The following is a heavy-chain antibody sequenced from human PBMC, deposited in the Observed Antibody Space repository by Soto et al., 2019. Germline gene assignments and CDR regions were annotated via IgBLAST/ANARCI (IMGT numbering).Heavy chain of an antibody. V-gene: IGHV5-51*01. CDR3: ARHYRYCSGGSCYIRYFDY. CDR2: IYPGDSDT. D-gene: IGHD2-15*01. Sequence: GESLNICCKGSGYSFTCDWIGWVRQMPGKGLDWMGIIYPGDSDTRYSPSFQGQVTISADKSISTAYLQWSSLKASDTAMYYCARHYRYCSGGSCYIRYFDYWGQGTLVTVSS. J-gene: IGHJ4*02. CDR1: GYSFTCDW.